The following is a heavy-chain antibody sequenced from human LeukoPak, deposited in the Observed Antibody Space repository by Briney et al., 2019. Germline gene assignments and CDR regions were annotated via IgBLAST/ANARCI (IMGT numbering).Heavy chain of an antibody. D-gene: IGHD4-11*01. CDR2: ISSSSNYI. CDR3: ARGTPTTRDFDY. CDR1: GLTFSSYN. V-gene: IGHV3-21*01. J-gene: IGHJ4*02. Sequence: PGGSLRLSCAASGLTFSSYNMNWVRQAPGKGLEWVSFISSSSNYIYYTDSVKGRFTISRDNAKNSLFLQMNSLRAEDMAVYYCARGTPTTRDFDYWGQGTPVTVSS.